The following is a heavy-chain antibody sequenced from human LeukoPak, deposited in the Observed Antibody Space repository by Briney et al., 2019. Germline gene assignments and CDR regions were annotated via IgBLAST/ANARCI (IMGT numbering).Heavy chain of an antibody. Sequence: ASVKVSCKASGYTFTGYYMHWVRQAPGQGLEWMGWINPNSGGTNYAQKFQGRVTMTRDRSISTAYMELSRLRSDDTAVYYCARGTTYYYDSSGSVGYFQHWGQGTLVTVSS. D-gene: IGHD3-22*01. CDR2: INPNSGGT. V-gene: IGHV1-2*02. CDR1: GYTFTGYY. CDR3: ARGTTYYYDSSGSVGYFQH. J-gene: IGHJ1*01.